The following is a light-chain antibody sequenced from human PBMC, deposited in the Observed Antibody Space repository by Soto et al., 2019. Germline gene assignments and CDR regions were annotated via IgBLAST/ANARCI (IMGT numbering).Light chain of an antibody. CDR3: LSSTDRQSYP. Sequence: QSALTQPASASGSPGQSITISCSGTSSDIGSYNHVAWYQQFTAKSPKLMIYAVSDRPSGVSDRFSGSKSGITASLTSSGLQTEDEADYYCLSSTDRQSYPVGTGTKV. J-gene: IGLJ1*01. CDR1: SSDIGSYNH. V-gene: IGLV2-14*03. CDR2: AVS.